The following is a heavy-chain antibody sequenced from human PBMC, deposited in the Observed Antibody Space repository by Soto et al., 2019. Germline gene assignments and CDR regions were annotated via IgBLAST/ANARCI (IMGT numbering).Heavy chain of an antibody. J-gene: IGHJ4*02. D-gene: IGHD6-13*01. V-gene: IGHV3-48*01. Sequence: EVQLVESGGGLVQPGGSLRLSCAASGFTFSGYSMNWVRQAPGKGLGWVSYISSSSSTIYYAGSVKGRFTISRDNAKNSLYLQMHSLRAEDTAVYYCARSPAGTVVTPGGYWGQGTLVTVSS. CDR1: GFTFSGYS. CDR3: ARSPAGTVVTPGGY. CDR2: ISSSSSTI.